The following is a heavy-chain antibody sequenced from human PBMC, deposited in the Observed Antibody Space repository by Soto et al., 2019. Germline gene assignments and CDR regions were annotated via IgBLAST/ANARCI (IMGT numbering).Heavy chain of an antibody. CDR2: ISAYNGNT. Sequence: QVQLVQSGAEVKKPGASVKVSCKASGYTFTSYGISWVRQAPGQGLEWMGWISAYNGNTNYAQKLQGRVTMTTDTPTSTAYMELRSLRSDDTAVYYCRGVVTQPPLDAFDIWGQGTMVTVSS. V-gene: IGHV1-18*01. D-gene: IGHD3-3*01. CDR3: RGVVTQPPLDAFDI. CDR1: GYTFTSYG. J-gene: IGHJ3*02.